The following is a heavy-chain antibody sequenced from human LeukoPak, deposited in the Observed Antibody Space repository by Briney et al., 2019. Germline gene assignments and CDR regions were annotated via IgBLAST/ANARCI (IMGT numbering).Heavy chain of an antibody. D-gene: IGHD1-26*01. CDR1: GFTFSSYS. J-gene: IGHJ4*02. Sequence: SGGSLRLSCAASGFTFSSYSMNWVRQAPGKGLEWVSYISSSSSTIYYADSVKGRFTISRDNAKNSLYLQMNSLRAEDTAVYYCARPGREWELRWVFDYWGQGTLVTVSS. V-gene: IGHV3-48*01. CDR2: ISSSSSTI. CDR3: ARPGREWELRWVFDY.